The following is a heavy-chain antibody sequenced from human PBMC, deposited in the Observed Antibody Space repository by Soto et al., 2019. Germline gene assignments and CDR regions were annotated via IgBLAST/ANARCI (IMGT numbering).Heavy chain of an antibody. CDR1: RYSCTSYW. V-gene: IGHV5-51*01. Sequence: GESPEISCRVSRYSCTSYWIGWVRQRPGKGLEWMGIIYPGDSDTRYSPSFQGQVTISADKSISTAYLQWSSLKASDTAMYYCARSAKHVFYYGMDVWGQGTTVTVSS. CDR3: ARSAKHVFYYGMDV. J-gene: IGHJ6*02. CDR2: IYPGDSDT. D-gene: IGHD3-9*01.